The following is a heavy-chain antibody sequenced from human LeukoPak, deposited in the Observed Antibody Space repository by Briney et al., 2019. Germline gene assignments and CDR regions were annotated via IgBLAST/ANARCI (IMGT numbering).Heavy chain of an antibody. D-gene: IGHD5-12*01. V-gene: IGHV3-66*01. CDR1: GFTFSSYW. CDR3: AREWRKRGYAQKTDYYGMDV. Sequence: GGSLRLSCVNSGFTFSSYWMTWIRQTPGQGLEWVSVIYSGGSTYYADSVKGRFTISRDNSKNTLYLQMNSLRAEDTAVYYCAREWRKRGYAQKTDYYGMDVWGQGTTVTVSS. J-gene: IGHJ6*02. CDR2: IYSGGST.